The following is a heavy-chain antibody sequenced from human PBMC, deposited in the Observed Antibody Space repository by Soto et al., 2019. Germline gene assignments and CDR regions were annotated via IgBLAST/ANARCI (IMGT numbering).Heavy chain of an antibody. CDR3: ARGSVAGPSDFDY. Sequence: GASVKVSCKASGGTFSSYAISWVRQAPGQGLEWMGGIIPIFGTANYAQKFQGRVTITADESTSTAHMELSRLRSDDTAVYYCARGSVAGPSDFDYWGQGTLVTVSS. CDR2: IIPIFGTA. D-gene: IGHD6-19*01. V-gene: IGHV1-69*13. CDR1: GGTFSSYA. J-gene: IGHJ4*02.